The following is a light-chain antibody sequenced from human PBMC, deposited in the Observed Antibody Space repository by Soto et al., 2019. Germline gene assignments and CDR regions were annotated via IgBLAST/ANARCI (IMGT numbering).Light chain of an antibody. CDR2: GAS. J-gene: IGKJ1*01. CDR3: QQYNDYSWT. Sequence: EIVMTQSPATLSVSPGERATLSCRASQSVSSNLAWYQQKPGQAPRLLIYGASTRATGIPARFSGSGSGTEFTLTISSLQSDDVATYYCQQYNDYSWTFGQGTKVDIK. V-gene: IGKV3-15*01. CDR1: QSVSSN.